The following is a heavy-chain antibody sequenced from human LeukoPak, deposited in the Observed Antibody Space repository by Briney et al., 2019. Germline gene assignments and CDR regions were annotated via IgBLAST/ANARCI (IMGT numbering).Heavy chain of an antibody. Sequence: GGSLTLSCAASGFTFSSYGMHWVRQAPGKGLEWVEFIRYYGSNKYYADSVKGRFTISRDNSKNTLYLQMNSLRAEDTAVYYCAKEGIGQSPFHYWGQGTLVTVSS. V-gene: IGHV3-30*02. CDR3: AKEGIGQSPFHY. J-gene: IGHJ4*02. CDR2: IRYYGSNK. D-gene: IGHD6-13*01. CDR1: GFTFSSYG.